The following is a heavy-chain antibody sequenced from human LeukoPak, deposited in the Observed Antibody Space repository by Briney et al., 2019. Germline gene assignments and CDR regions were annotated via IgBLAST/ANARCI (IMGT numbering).Heavy chain of an antibody. J-gene: IGHJ6*03. CDR1: GFTFSDYY. CDR3: ARRESTYQNYYYFYYMDV. V-gene: IGHV3-11*01. CDR2: ISSSGSTI. Sequence: GGSLRLSCAASGFTFSDYYMSWIRQAPGKGLEWVSYISSSGSTIYYADSVKGRFTISRDNAKNSLYLQMSSLRAEDTALYYCARRESTYQNYYYFYYMDVWGKGTTVTVSS.